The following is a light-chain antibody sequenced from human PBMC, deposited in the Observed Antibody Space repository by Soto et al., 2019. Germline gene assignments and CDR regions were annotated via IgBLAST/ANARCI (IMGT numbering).Light chain of an antibody. Sequence: DIQMTKSPSTLSASVGDRVTITCRASQSISSWLAWYQQKPGKAPKLLIYKASSLESGVPSRFSGSVSGTEFTLTISSLQPDDFATYYCQQYNSYPYTFGQGTKLEIK. CDR1: QSISSW. V-gene: IGKV1-5*03. J-gene: IGKJ2*01. CDR2: KAS. CDR3: QQYNSYPYT.